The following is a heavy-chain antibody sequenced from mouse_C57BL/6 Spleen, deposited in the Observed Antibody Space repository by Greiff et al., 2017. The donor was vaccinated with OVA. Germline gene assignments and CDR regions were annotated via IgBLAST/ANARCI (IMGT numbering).Heavy chain of an antibody. CDR1: GYTFTSYW. Sequence: QVQLQQPGAELVKPGASVKLSCKASGYTFTSYWMHWVKQRPGRGLEWIGRIDPNSGGTKYTEKFKSKATLTVDKPSSTAYMQLSSLTSEDSAVYYGARKDYYGSTPLLEYFDVWGTGTTVTVSS. CDR2: IDPNSGGT. J-gene: IGHJ1*03. V-gene: IGHV1-72*01. D-gene: IGHD1-1*01. CDR3: ARKDYYGSTPLLEYFDV.